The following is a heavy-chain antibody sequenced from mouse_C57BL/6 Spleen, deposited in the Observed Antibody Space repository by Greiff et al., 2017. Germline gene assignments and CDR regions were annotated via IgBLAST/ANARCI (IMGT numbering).Heavy chain of an antibody. CDR3: AVCYEDYWYFCV. J-gene: IGHJ1*03. V-gene: IGHV1-18*01. Sequence: VQLQQSGPELVKPGASVKISCKASGYTFTDYYMDWVKQRHGKSLEWIGDINPNIGGTIYNEQFKGKTTLPVDKSSSTAYMELRRLTSEETAVYYLAVCYEDYWYFCVWCTGTTGTVSS. CDR2: INPNIGGT. CDR1: GYTFTDYY. D-gene: IGHD2-10*02.